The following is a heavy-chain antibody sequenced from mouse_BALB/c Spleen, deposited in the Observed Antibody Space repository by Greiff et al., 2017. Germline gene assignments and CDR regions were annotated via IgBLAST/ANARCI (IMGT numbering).Heavy chain of an antibody. J-gene: IGHJ4*01. CDR2: ISSGSSTI. CDR3: ARSYDAMDY. Sequence: EVKLVESGGGLVQPGGSRKLSCAASGFTFSSFGMHWVRQAPEKGLEWVAYISSGSSTIYYADTVKGRFTISRDNPKNTLFLQMTSLRSEDTAMYYCARSYDAMDYWGQGTSVTVSS. CDR1: GFTFSSFG. V-gene: IGHV5-17*02.